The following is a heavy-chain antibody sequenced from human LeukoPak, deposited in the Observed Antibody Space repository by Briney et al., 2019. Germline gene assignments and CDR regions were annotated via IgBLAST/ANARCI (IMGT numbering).Heavy chain of an antibody. CDR1: GFTFSNYA. J-gene: IGHJ4*02. D-gene: IGHD6-13*01. CDR2: ISDLGAST. CDR3: AKPRTIAVPGRSGFDS. Sequence: GGSLRLSCAASGFTFSNYAMNWVRQAPGKGLEWVSVISDLGASTYYADSVKGRFTISRDNSKNTLYLQMNSPRAEDTAVYYCAKPRTIAVPGRSGFDSWGQGTLVTVSS. V-gene: IGHV3-23*01.